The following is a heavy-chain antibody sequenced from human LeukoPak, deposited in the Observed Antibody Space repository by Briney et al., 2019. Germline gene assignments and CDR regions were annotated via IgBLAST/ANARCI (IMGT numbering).Heavy chain of an antibody. V-gene: IGHV4-31*03. CDR2: IYYSGST. CDR1: GGSISSGGYY. J-gene: IGHJ3*02. Sequence: PSETLSLTCTVSGGSISSGGYYWSWIRRHPGKGLEWIGYIYYSGSTYYNPSLKSRVTISVDTSKNQFSLKLSSVTAADTAVYYCARWVTPNAFDIWGQGTMVTVSS. CDR3: ARWVTPNAFDI. D-gene: IGHD4-23*01.